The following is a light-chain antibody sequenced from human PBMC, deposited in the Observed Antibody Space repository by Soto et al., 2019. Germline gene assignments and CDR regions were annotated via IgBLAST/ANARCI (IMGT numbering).Light chain of an antibody. CDR2: AAS. V-gene: IGKV1-39*01. J-gene: IGKJ5*01. Sequence: DIQMTQSPSSLSASVEDRVIITCRASQSISSYLNWYQQKPGKAPKLLIYAASSLESGVPSRFSGSGSGTDFTLTISSLQPEDFATYYCQQSYSTLITFGQGTRLEIK. CDR3: QQSYSTLIT. CDR1: QSISSY.